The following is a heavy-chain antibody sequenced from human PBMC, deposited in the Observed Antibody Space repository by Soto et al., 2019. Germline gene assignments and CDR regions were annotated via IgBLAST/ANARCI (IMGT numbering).Heavy chain of an antibody. CDR3: ASAQFRYLDRGGGSNWFDP. V-gene: IGHV1-8*01. J-gene: IGHJ5*02. Sequence: QVQLVQSGAEVKKPGASVKVSCKASGYTFTSYDINWVRQATGQGLEWMGWMNPNSGNTGYAQKFQGRVTMTRNTSRRTSYMERSTLGSGDPAVYYLASAQFRYLDRGGGSNWFDPWGQGTLVTVSS. CDR1: GYTFTSYD. D-gene: IGHD3-9*01. CDR2: MNPNSGNT.